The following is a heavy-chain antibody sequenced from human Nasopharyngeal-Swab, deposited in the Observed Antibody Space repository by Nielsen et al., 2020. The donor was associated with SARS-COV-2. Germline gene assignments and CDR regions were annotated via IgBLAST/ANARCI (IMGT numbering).Heavy chain of an antibody. J-gene: IGHJ3*02. CDR3: ASEGSGVFGVVIYAFDI. CDR1: GYTLTVLR. CDR2: VVPEDGEP. D-gene: IGHD3-3*01. Sequence: ASVKVSCKVSGYTLTVLRIHWVRQAPGKGLEWMGTVVPEDGEPIYAQNFQGRVTMTEDTSTYTAYLELSSLRSEDTAVYYCASEGSGVFGVVIYAFDIWGPGTLVTVSS. V-gene: IGHV1-24*01.